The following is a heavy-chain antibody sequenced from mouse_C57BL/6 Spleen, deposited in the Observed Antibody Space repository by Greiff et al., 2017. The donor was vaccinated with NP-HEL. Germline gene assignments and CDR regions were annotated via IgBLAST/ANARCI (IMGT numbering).Heavy chain of an antibody. V-gene: IGHV5-6*02. D-gene: IGHD6-2*01. J-gene: IGHJ3*01. CDR1: GFTFSSYG. CDR3: ASLSPY. CDR2: ISSGGSYT. Sequence: EVKLLESGGDLVKPGGSLKLSCAASGFTFSSYGMSWVRQTPDKRLEWVATISSGGSYTYYPDSVKGRFTISRDNAKNTLYLQMSSLKSEDTAMYYCASLSPYWGQGTLVTVSA.